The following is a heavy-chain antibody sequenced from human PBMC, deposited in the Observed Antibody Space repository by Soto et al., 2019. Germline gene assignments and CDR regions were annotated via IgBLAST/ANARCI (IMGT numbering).Heavy chain of an antibody. D-gene: IGHD3-22*01. CDR3: ARARYDSSHDAFDI. V-gene: IGHV1-69*13. Sequence: GASVKVSCKSSGYIFTNYVISWVRQAPGQGLEWMGGIIPIFGTANYAQKFQGRVTITADESTSTAYMELSSLRSEDTAVYYCARARYDSSHDAFDIWGQGTMVTVSS. J-gene: IGHJ3*02. CDR1: GYIFTNYV. CDR2: IIPIFGTA.